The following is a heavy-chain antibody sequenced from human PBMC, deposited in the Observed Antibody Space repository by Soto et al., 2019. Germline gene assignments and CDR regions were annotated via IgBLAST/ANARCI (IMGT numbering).Heavy chain of an antibody. D-gene: IGHD1-26*01. J-gene: IGHJ4*02. Sequence: ASVKVSCKASGYTFFSYIMHWVRQAPGQRLEWMGWINAGSGNTNYAQKLQGRVTMTTDTSTSTAYMELRSLRSDDTAGYYCAREWSGSHDYWGQGTLVTVDS. CDR3: AREWSGSHDY. CDR1: GYTFFSYI. V-gene: IGHV1-3*01. CDR2: INAGSGNT.